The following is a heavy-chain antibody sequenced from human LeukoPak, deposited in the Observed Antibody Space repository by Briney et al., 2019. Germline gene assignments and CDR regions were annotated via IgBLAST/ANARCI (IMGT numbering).Heavy chain of an antibody. V-gene: IGHV3-23*01. D-gene: IGHD2/OR15-2a*01. CDR2: ISGSGVFT. J-gene: IGHJ4*02. CDR3: VRDNPRCCGVIPSNIDDY. CDR1: GFTFSSYV. Sequence: PGGSLRLSCAASGFTFSSYVMNWVRQAPGQGLEWVSAISGSGVFTYYADSVRGRFTISRDNAKNSLYLQINSLRAEDTAVYYCVRDNPRCCGVIPSNIDDYWGQGTLVTVSS.